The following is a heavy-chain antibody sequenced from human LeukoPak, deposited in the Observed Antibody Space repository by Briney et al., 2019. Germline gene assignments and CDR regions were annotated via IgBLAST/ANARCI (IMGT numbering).Heavy chain of an antibody. D-gene: IGHD1-26*01. CDR1: GFTFNTSA. V-gene: IGHV3-23*01. CDR2: IIGSGRST. Sequence: GGSLRLSCAGSGFTFNTSAMSWVRQAPGKGLEWVSAIIGSGRSTYYTDSVRGRFTISRDNSKNTLYLQMNSLRAEDTAVYFCAKGRGTRVYNWFDTWGQGILVTVSS. J-gene: IGHJ5*02. CDR3: AKGRGTRVYNWFDT.